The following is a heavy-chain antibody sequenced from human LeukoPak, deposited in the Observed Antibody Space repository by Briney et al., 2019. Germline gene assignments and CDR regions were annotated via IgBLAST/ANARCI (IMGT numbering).Heavy chain of an antibody. Sequence: GGSLRLSCAASGFNFNNYNMNWVRQAPGKALEWVSSITSSGTYIFYADSVKGRFTISRDNSKNSLYLQMNSLRAEDTALYYCAKVGGYYDSSGFDAFDIWGQGTMVTVSS. J-gene: IGHJ3*02. V-gene: IGHV3-21*04. CDR3: AKVGGYYDSSGFDAFDI. CDR2: ITSSGTYI. D-gene: IGHD3-22*01. CDR1: GFNFNNYN.